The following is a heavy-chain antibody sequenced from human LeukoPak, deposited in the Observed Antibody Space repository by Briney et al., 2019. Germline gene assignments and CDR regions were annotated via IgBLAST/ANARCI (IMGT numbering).Heavy chain of an antibody. CDR2: INHSGST. Sequence: KTSETLSLTCAVYDGSFSGYYWTWFRQPPEKGLEWIGEINHSGSTHYDPSLKSRVTISVDTSKNQFSLTMSSVTAADTAVYYCASEKWSMNYWGQGILVTVSS. CDR3: ASEKWSMNY. CDR1: DGSFSGYY. V-gene: IGHV4-34*01. J-gene: IGHJ4*02. D-gene: IGHD2-15*01.